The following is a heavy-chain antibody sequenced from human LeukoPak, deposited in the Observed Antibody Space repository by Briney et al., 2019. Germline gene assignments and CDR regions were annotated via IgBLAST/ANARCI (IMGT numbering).Heavy chain of an antibody. D-gene: IGHD3-16*01. Sequence: GGSLRLSCAASGFTFSSCWIRWVRQAPATGLEWVAKIKQDGSEKYYVDSVKGRFTISGDNANNSLYLQMSSLRAEDTAVYYCARDRGGGFDYWGQGTLVTVSS. CDR1: GFTFSSCW. J-gene: IGHJ4*02. V-gene: IGHV3-7*03. CDR3: ARDRGGGFDY. CDR2: IKQDGSEK.